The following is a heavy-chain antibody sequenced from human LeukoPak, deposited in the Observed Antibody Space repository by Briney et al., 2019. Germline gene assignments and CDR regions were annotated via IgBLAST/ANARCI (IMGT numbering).Heavy chain of an antibody. CDR3: SVYDSSGYQTFHY. D-gene: IGHD3-22*01. CDR2: ISSSGSTI. Sequence: GGSLRLSCAASGFTFSSYEMNWVRQAPGKGLEWVSYISSSGSTIYYADSVEGRFTISRDNAKNSLYLQMNSLRAEDTAVYYCSVYDSSGYQTFHYWGQGTLVTVSS. V-gene: IGHV3-48*03. J-gene: IGHJ4*02. CDR1: GFTFSSYE.